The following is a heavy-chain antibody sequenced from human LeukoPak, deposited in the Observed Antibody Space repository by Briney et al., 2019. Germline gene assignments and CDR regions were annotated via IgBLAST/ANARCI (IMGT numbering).Heavy chain of an antibody. CDR3: ARGVVPAARRSLGRFYFDY. J-gene: IGHJ4*02. D-gene: IGHD2-2*01. CDR2: IYYSGST. CDR1: GGSLSSYY. Sequence: SETLSLTCTVSGGSLSSYYWSWIRQPPGKGLEWIGYIYYSGSTNYNPSLKSRVTISVDTSKNQFSLKLSSVTAADTAVYYCARGVVPAARRSLGRFYFDYWGQGTLVTVSS. V-gene: IGHV4-59*01.